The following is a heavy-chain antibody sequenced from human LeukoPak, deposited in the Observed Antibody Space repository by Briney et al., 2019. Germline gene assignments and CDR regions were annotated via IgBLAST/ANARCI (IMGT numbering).Heavy chain of an antibody. CDR2: ISYDGSNK. CDR3: ARVKGEGAHIDY. V-gene: IGHV3-30*03. D-gene: IGHD1-26*01. J-gene: IGHJ4*02. Sequence: GGSLRLSCAASGFTFSSYGMSWVRQAPGKGLEWVAVISYDGSNKYYADSVKGRFTISRDNSKNTLYLQMNSLRAEDTAVYYCARVKGEGAHIDYWGQGTLVTVSS. CDR1: GFTFSSYG.